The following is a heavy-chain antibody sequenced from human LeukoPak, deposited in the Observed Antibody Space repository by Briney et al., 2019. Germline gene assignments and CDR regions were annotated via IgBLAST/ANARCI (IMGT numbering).Heavy chain of an antibody. J-gene: IGHJ4*02. CDR1: GGSFSGYY. CDR3: ARIGNYYFDY. D-gene: IGHD1-1*01. CDR2: INHSGST. V-gene: IGHV4-34*01. Sequence: SETLSLTCAVYGGSFSGYYWSWIRQPPGKGLEWIGAINHSGSTNYNPSLKSRVTISVDKSKNQFSLKLTSVTAADTAVYYCARIGNYYFDYWGQGTLVTVSS.